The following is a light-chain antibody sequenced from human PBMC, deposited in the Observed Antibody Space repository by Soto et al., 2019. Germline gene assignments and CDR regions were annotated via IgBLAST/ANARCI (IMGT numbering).Light chain of an antibody. Sequence: QSALTQPPSSSGSPGQSVTISCTGTSSDVGGYNFVSWYQQHPGKAPKLIIFEVSKRPSGVPDRLSGSKSGNTASLTVSGIQAEDEADYYCSSYAGSDNGDVFGTGTKVTVL. J-gene: IGLJ1*01. CDR2: EVS. CDR1: SSDVGGYNF. CDR3: SSYAGSDNGDV. V-gene: IGLV2-8*01.